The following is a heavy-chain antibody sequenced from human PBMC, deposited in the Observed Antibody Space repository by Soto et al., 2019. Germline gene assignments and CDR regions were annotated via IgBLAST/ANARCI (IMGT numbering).Heavy chain of an antibody. CDR1: NASTGSHNC. Sequence: AKTISLKSTMTNASTGSHNCRPCVRQTPGKGLEWIGEIYHSGSINHNPSLKSRVTMSLDKSKNQFSLKMTSVTAADTAVYYCASKFGELLADAFDIWGQGTVVT. CDR2: IYHSGSI. V-gene: IGHV4-4*02. J-gene: IGHJ3*02. D-gene: IGHD3-10*01. CDR3: ASKFGELLADAFDI.